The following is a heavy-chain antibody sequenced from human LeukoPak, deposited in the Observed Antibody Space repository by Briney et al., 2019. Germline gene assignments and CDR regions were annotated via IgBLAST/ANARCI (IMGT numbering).Heavy chain of an antibody. J-gene: IGHJ4*02. V-gene: IGHV1-69*01. D-gene: IGHD3-22*01. CDR3: ARDGGYAYDSSGYYLG. Sequence: WVKVSLKASGCTFSSYAISWVRQPPGQGLEWVGGIIPIFGTADSAKKLQGRVTITADESTSTACMVLSSLRSEDTAVYYCARDGGYAYDSSGYYLGWGQGTLVTVSS. CDR1: GCTFSSYA. CDR2: IIPIFGTA.